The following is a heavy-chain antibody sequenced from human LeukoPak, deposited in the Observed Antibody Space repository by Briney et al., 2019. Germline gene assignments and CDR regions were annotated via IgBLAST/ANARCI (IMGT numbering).Heavy chain of an antibody. CDR1: GFTFDDYA. D-gene: IGHD5-18*01. J-gene: IGHJ4*02. CDR3: AKDFTTYNTAMIFFDY. Sequence: GGSLRLSCAASGFTFDDYAMHWVRQAPGKGLEWVSAISGSGGSTYYADSVKGRFTISRDNSKNTLYLQMNSLRAEDTAVYYCAKDFTTYNTAMIFFDYWGQGTLVTVSS. CDR2: ISGSGGST. V-gene: IGHV3-23*01.